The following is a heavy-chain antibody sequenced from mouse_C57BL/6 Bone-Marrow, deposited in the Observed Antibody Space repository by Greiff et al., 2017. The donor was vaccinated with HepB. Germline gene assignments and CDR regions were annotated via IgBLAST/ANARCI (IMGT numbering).Heavy chain of an antibody. V-gene: IGHV1-82*01. D-gene: IGHD1-1*01. CDR3: ARWGITTVVAPRYFDV. CDR2: IYPGDGDT. Sequence: QVQLQQSGPELVKPGASVKISCKASGYAFSSSWMNWVKQRPGKGLEWIGRIYPGDGDTNYNGKFKGKAKLTADNTSSTAYMQLSSRTSEDSAVYFCARWGITTVVAPRYFDVWGTGTTVTVSS. CDR1: GYAFSSSW. J-gene: IGHJ1*03.